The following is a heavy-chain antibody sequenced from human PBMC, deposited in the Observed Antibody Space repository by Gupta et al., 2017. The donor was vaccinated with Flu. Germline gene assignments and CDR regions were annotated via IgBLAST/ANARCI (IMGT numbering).Heavy chain of an antibody. J-gene: IGHJ4*02. CDR3: ARYESGWYGAAY. V-gene: IGHV4-59*08. Sequence: VQLQESGPRLVKPSAPLSLPCTVSGDSISHYYWSWVRQPPAKGLEWIGYIHYSGTTNYSPSLESRVTISVDISNNQFSLKVNSVTAADTAVYYCARYESGWYGAAYWGQGILVTVSS. D-gene: IGHD6-19*01. CDR2: IHYSGTT. CDR1: GDSISHYY.